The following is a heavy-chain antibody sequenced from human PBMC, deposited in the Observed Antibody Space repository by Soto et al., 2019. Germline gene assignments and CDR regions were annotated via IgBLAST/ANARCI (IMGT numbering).Heavy chain of an antibody. V-gene: IGHV1-18*01. D-gene: IGHD2-15*01. CDR2: ISAYNGNT. CDR3: ARLGWSVVVAGRDAFDI. J-gene: IGHJ3*02. CDR1: GYTFTSYG. Sequence: QVQLVQSGAEVKKPGASVKVSCKASGYTFTSYGISWVRQAPGQGLEWMGWISAYNGNTNYAQKLQGRVTMTTDTSTITAYMELRSMRSDDTAVYYCARLGWSVVVAGRDAFDIWGQGTMVTVSS.